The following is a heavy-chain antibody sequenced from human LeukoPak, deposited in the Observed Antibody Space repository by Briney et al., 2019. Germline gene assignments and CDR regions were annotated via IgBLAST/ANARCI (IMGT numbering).Heavy chain of an antibody. Sequence: GGSLRLSCAASGFTFSNAWMSWVRQAPGKGLEWVGRIKSKAAGGTIDYAAPVKGRFTISRDDSKNTLYLQMNSLKTEDTAVYYCGSGLGLTDFDYWGQGTLVTVSS. CDR2: IKSKAAGGTI. V-gene: IGHV3-15*01. CDR1: GFTFSNAW. J-gene: IGHJ4*02. CDR3: GSGLGLTDFDY. D-gene: IGHD1-14*01.